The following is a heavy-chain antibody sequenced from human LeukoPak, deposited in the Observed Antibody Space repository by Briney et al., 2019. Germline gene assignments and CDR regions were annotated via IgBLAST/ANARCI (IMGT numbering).Heavy chain of an antibody. CDR3: AREDLLWFGELLDY. CDR1: GFTFSSYS. CDR2: ISSSSSTI. J-gene: IGHJ4*02. Sequence: GGSLRLSCAASGFTFSSYSMNWVRQAPGRGLGWVSYISSSSSTIYYADSVKGRYTIYRDNPKNSLHLQMNSLRAEDTAVYYCAREDLLWFGELLDYWGQGTLVTVSS. D-gene: IGHD3-10*01. V-gene: IGHV3-48*01.